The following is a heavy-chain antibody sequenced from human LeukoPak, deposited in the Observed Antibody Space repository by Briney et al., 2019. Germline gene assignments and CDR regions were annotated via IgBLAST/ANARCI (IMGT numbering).Heavy chain of an antibody. CDR3: ARHLRGYKPRRDEKPYTAMVTNHFDY. D-gene: IGHD5-18*01. Sequence: PSETLSLTCAVYGGSFSGYYWSWIRQPPGKGLEWIGEINHSGSTNYNPSLKSRVTISVDTSKNQFSLKLSSVTAADTAVYYCARHLRGYKPRRDEKPYTAMVTNHFDYWGQGTLVTVSS. CDR1: GGSFSGYY. CDR2: INHSGST. J-gene: IGHJ4*02. V-gene: IGHV4-34*01.